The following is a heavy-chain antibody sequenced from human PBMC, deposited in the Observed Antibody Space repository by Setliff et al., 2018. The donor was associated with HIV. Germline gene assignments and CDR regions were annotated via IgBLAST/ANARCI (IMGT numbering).Heavy chain of an antibody. CDR3: ARGNGWYAF. CDR1: GGSISSGSYF. D-gene: IGHD6-19*01. V-gene: IGHV4-39*07. J-gene: IGHJ3*01. CDR2: IYHSGTT. Sequence: SETLSLTCTVSGGSISSGSYFWSWIRQPPGKGLEWVGSIYHSGTTYYNPSLKSRVTISVDTSKNQFSLKLSSVTAADTAVYYCARGNGWYAFWGQGTMVTVS.